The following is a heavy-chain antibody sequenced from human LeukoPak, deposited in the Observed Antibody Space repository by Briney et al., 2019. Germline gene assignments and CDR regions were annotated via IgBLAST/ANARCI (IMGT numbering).Heavy chain of an antibody. J-gene: IGHJ3*02. Sequence: ASVKVSCKASGYTFTSYGISWVRQAPGQGLEWMGWISAYNGNTNYAQKLQGRVTMTTDTSTSTAYMELRSLRSDDTAVYYCARVLAVAGFDAFDIWGQGTMVTVSS. D-gene: IGHD6-19*01. V-gene: IGHV1-18*01. CDR2: ISAYNGNT. CDR3: ARVLAVAGFDAFDI. CDR1: GYTFTSYG.